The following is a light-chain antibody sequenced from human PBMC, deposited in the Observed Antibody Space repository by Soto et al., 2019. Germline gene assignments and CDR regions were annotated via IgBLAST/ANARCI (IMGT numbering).Light chain of an antibody. V-gene: IGKV1-33*01. J-gene: IGKJ5*01. CDR2: AAS. CDR3: QEAYSFPVT. CDR1: QDIRND. Sequence: DIPMTQSPSSLSASVGDRVTITCQASQDIRNDLNWYQRKPGKAPKLLIYAASNLETGVPSSFSGSGSGTDFTFTISSLQPEDIATYYCQEAYSFPVTFGLGTRLEIK.